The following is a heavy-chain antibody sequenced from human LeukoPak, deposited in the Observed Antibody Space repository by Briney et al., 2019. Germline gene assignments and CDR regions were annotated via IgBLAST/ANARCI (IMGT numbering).Heavy chain of an antibody. V-gene: IGHV3-53*01. D-gene: IGHD4/OR15-4a*01. Sequence: GGSLRLSCAASGFTVSNNHMTGVRQAPGKGLEGVSVIYCGGNTYYADAVKGRFTISSDNSKITLYLLMTSQQCEDTALYYCARMPSGYGVNSGGYWGQGTLVTVSS. CDR2: IYCGGNT. CDR3: ARMPSGYGVNSGGY. J-gene: IGHJ4*02. CDR1: GFTVSNNH.